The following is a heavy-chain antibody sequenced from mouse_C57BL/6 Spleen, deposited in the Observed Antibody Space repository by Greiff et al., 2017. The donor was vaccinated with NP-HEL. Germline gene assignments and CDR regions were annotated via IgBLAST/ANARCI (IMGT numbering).Heavy chain of an antibody. Sequence: EVQLQQSVAELVRPGASVKLSCTASGFNIKNTYMHWVKQRPEQGLEWIGWIDPANGNTKYAPKFQGKATITADKSSNTAYLQLSSLTSEDNAIDYYARGDYAAWFAYWGQGTLVTVSA. D-gene: IGHD2-4*01. CDR3: ARGDYAAWFAY. CDR2: IDPANGNT. CDR1: GFNIKNTY. V-gene: IGHV14-3*01. J-gene: IGHJ3*01.